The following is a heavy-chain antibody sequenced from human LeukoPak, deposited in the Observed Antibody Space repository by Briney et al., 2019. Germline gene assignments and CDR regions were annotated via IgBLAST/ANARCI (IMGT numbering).Heavy chain of an antibody. CDR1: GGTFSSYA. V-gene: IGHV1-18*01. J-gene: IGHJ4*02. CDR3: ARGLGLWFGESAIDY. D-gene: IGHD3-10*01. CDR2: ISAYNGNT. Sequence: ASVKVSCKASGGTFSSYAISWVRQAPGQGLEWMGWISAYNGNTNYAQKLQGGVTMTTDTSTSTAYMELRSLRSDDTAVYYCARGLGLWFGESAIDYWGQGTLVTVSS.